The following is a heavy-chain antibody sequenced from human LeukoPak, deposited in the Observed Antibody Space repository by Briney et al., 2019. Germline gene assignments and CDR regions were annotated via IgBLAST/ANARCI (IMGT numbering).Heavy chain of an antibody. Sequence: GGSLRLSCAASGFTFSNYWMHWVRQAPGKGLVWVSRINPDGGRISYADSVKGRFTISRDNSKNTLYLQMNSLRAEDTAVYYCAKSGNQLELRIRVPYYFDYWGQGTLVTVSS. CDR1: GFTFSNYW. CDR2: INPDGGRI. CDR3: AKSGNQLELRIRVPYYFDY. V-gene: IGHV3-74*01. D-gene: IGHD1-7*01. J-gene: IGHJ4*02.